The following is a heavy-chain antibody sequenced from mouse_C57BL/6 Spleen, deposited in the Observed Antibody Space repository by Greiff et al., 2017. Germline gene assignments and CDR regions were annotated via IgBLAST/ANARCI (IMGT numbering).Heavy chain of an antibody. CDR2: IDPEDGDT. CDR1: GFNIKDYY. J-gene: IGHJ4*01. CDR3: TTYGNYNYYAMDY. D-gene: IGHD2-1*01. Sequence: EVQLQQSGAELVRPGASVKLSCTASGFNIKDYYMHWVKQRPEQGLEWIGRIDPEDGDTEYAPKFQGKATMTADTSSNTAYLQLSSLTSEDTAVYYCTTYGNYNYYAMDYWGQGTSGTVSS. V-gene: IGHV14-1*01.